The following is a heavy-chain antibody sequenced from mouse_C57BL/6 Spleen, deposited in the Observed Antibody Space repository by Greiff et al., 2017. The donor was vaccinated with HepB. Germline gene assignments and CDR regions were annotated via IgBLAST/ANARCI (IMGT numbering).Heavy chain of an antibody. J-gene: IGHJ2*01. CDR3: ARREDYYYFDY. CDR1: GFTLSSYG. V-gene: IGHV5-6*02. Sequence: EVKLMESGGDLVKPGGSLKLSCAASGFTLSSYGMSWVRQTPDKRLEWVATISSGGSYTYYPDSVKGRFTISRDNAKNTLYLQMSSLKSEDTAMYYCARREDYYYFDYWGQGTTLTVSS. D-gene: IGHD1-1*01. CDR2: ISSGGSYT.